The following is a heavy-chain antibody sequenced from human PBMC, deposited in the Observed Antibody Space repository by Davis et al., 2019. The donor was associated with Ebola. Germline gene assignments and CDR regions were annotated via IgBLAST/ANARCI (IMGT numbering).Heavy chain of an antibody. CDR3: AGLWFGELLGLDP. CDR2: IYYIGTT. Sequence: MPSETLSLTCTVSGGSISTYLWTWIRQPPGKGLEWLGYIYYIGTTNYNPSLKSRVTISVDRSKNQFSLKLSSVTAADMAVYYCAGLWFGELLGLDPWGQGTLVTVSS. D-gene: IGHD3-10*01. J-gene: IGHJ5*02. V-gene: IGHV4-59*12. CDR1: GGSISTYL.